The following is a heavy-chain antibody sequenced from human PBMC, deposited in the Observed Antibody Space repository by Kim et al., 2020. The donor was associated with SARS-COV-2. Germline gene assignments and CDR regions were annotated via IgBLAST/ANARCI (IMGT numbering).Heavy chain of an antibody. CDR2: IYYSGST. J-gene: IGHJ4*02. CDR3: ARGLYDSSGYTDY. V-gene: IGHV4-30-4*01. D-gene: IGHD3-22*01. CDR1: GGSISSGDYY. Sequence: SETLSLTCTVSGGSISSGDYYWSWIRQPPGKGLEWIGYIYYSGSTYYNTSLKSRVTISVDTSKNQFSLKLSSVTAADTAVYYCARGLYDSSGYTDYWGQGTLVTVSS.